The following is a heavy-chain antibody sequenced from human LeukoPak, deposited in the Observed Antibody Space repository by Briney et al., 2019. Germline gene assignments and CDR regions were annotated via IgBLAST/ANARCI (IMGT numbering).Heavy chain of an antibody. J-gene: IGHJ5*02. CDR3: AKGEAGGVNAFAP. Sequence: GGSLRLSCAGSGFTTGFTFSDYGIHWVRQAPGKGLEWVAVIGNDGRAKYYADSVRGRFTISRDNIENTVFLQMNSLSSDDTAFYFCAKGEAGGVNAFAPGGQGPLAPVPS. CDR1: GFTTGFTFSDYG. D-gene: IGHD3-16*01. CDR2: IGNDGRAK. V-gene: IGHV3-30*18.